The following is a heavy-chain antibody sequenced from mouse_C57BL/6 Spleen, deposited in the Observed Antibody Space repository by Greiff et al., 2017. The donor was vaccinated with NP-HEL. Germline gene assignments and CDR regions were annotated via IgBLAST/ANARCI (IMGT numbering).Heavy chain of an antibody. V-gene: IGHV1-15*01. D-gene: IGHD1-3*01. CDR1: GYTFTDYE. CDR2: IDPETGGT. CDR3: TRSGGGTWKYYAMDY. Sequence: VQLQQSGAELVRPGASVTLSCKASGYTFTDYEMHWVKQTPVHGLEWIGAIDPETGGTAYNQKFKGKAILTADKSSSTAYMELRSLTSEDSAVYYCTRSGGGTWKYYAMDYWGQGTSVTVSS. J-gene: IGHJ4*01.